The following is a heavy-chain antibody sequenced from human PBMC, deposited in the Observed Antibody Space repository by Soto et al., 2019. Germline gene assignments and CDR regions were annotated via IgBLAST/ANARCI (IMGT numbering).Heavy chain of an antibody. V-gene: IGHV1-69*13. CDR3: ARGSSIVVVVAATRGVYGMDV. CDR1: GGTFSSYA. J-gene: IGHJ6*02. D-gene: IGHD2-15*01. CDR2: IIPIFGTA. Sequence: SVKVSCKASGGTFSSYAISWVRQAPGQGLEWMGGIIPIFGTANYAQKFQGRVTITADESTSTAYMELSSLRSEDTAVYYCARGSSIVVVVAATRGVYGMDVCGQGTTVTVSS.